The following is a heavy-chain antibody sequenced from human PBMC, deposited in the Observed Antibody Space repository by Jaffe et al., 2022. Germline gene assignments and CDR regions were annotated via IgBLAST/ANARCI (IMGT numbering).Heavy chain of an antibody. CDR2: IYSGGST. Sequence: EVQLVESGGGLVQPGGSLRLSCAASGFTVSSNYMSWVRQAPGKGLEWVSVIYSGGSTYYADSVKGRFTISRHNSKNTLYLQMNSLRAEDTAVYYCARDPRAVGSWVQSSWGQGTMVTVSS. CDR3: ARDPRAVGSWVQSS. D-gene: IGHD6-19*01. J-gene: IGHJ3*01. V-gene: IGHV3-53*04. CDR1: GFTVSSNY.